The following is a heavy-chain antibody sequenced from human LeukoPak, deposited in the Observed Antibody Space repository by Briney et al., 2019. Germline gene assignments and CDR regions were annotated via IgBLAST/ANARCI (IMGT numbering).Heavy chain of an antibody. Sequence: SETLSLTCTVSGGSISSYYWSWIRQPPGKGLEWIGYIYYSGSTNYNPSLKSRVTISVDTSKNQFSLKLSSVTAADTAVYHCARTRYDFWSGYSTEPPYYFDYWGQGTLVTVSS. J-gene: IGHJ4*02. CDR2: IYYSGST. D-gene: IGHD3-3*01. CDR3: ARTRYDFWSGYSTEPPYYFDY. CDR1: GGSISSYY. V-gene: IGHV4-59*01.